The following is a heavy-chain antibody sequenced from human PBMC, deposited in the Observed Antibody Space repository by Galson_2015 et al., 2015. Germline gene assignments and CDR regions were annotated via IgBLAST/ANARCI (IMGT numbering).Heavy chain of an antibody. CDR1: GYTFTSYG. D-gene: IGHD2-15*01. CDR3: ARDRTLDRFCSGGSCYHGY. V-gene: IGHV1-18*01. CDR2: ISAYNGDT. J-gene: IGHJ4*02. Sequence: SVKVSCKASGYTFTSYGISWVRQAPGQGLEWMGWISAYNGDTNFAQKLQGRVTMTTDTSTSTAYMELRSLRSDDRAVYYCARDRTLDRFCSGGSCYHGYWGQGTLVTVSS.